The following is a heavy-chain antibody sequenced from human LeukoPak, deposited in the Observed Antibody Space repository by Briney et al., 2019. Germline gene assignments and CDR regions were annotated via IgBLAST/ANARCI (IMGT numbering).Heavy chain of an antibody. CDR3: ATYSIFGVLGFDY. J-gene: IGHJ4*02. CDR2: IYYSGNT. V-gene: IGHV4-59*08. Sequence: PSETLSLTCTVSGGSINDFYWSWIRQPPGKGLEWIGYIYYSGNTNYNPSLKSRVTVSVDTSKNQFSLKLSSVTAADTAVYYCATYSIFGVLGFDYWGQGTLVTVSS. CDR1: GGSINDFY. D-gene: IGHD3-3*01.